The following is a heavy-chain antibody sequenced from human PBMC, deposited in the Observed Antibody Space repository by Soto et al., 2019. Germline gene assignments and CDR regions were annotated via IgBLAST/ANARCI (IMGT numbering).Heavy chain of an antibody. J-gene: IGHJ4*02. Sequence: GGSLRLSCAASGFTFSSYSMNWVRQGPGKGLEWVSSISSSSSYINYADSVKGRFTISRDNAKNSLYLQMNSLRAEDTAVYYCARDYDFWSGPLDYWGQGTLVTVSS. V-gene: IGHV3-21*01. CDR1: GFTFSSYS. CDR2: ISSSSSYI. CDR3: ARDYDFWSGPLDY. D-gene: IGHD3-3*01.